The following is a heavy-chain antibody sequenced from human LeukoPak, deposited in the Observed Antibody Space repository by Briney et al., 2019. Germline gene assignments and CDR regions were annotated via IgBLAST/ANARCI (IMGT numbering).Heavy chain of an antibody. J-gene: IGHJ5*02. V-gene: IGHV5-51*01. Sequence: GESLKISCKGSGYSFSDYWIGWVRQEPGEGLEWMGIIHPADFDTQYSPPFQGQVTISVDKSTNTAYLQWSSLKASDTAMYFCAWRKFFSTWFEPWGQGTLVTVSS. D-gene: IGHD1-14*01. CDR3: AWRKFFSTWFEP. CDR1: GYSFSDYW. CDR2: IHPADFDT.